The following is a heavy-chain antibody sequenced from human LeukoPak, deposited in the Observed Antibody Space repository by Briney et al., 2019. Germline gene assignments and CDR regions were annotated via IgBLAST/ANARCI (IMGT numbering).Heavy chain of an antibody. CDR3: AKDAMHYGSGRPYYMDV. Sequence: PGGSLRLSCAASGFTFSSYGMNWVRQAPGKGLEWVSSISTSSSYIYYADSMKGRFTISRDNSKNTLYLQMNSLGVEDTAMYYCAKDAMHYGSGRPYYMDVWGKGTTVIISS. CDR1: GFTFSSYG. J-gene: IGHJ6*03. CDR2: ISTSSSYI. D-gene: IGHD3-10*01. V-gene: IGHV3-21*01.